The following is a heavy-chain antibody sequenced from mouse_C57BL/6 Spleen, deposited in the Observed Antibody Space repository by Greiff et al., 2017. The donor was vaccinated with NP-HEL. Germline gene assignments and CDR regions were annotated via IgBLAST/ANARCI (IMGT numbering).Heavy chain of an antibody. D-gene: IGHD1-1*01. V-gene: IGHV1-80*01. CDR2: IYPGDGDT. Sequence: VQLQQSGAELVKPGASVKISCKASGYAFSSYWMNWVKQRPGKGLEWIGQIYPGDGDTNYNGKFKGKATLTADKSSSTAYMQLSSLTSEDSAVYFGARRGSSPADWAYWGQGTLVTVSA. CDR3: ARRGSSPADWAY. CDR1: GYAFSSYW. J-gene: IGHJ3*01.